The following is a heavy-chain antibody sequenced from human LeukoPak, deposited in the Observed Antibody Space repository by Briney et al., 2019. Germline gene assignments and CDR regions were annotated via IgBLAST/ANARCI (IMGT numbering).Heavy chain of an antibody. Sequence: SETLSLTCTVSGGSISSSSYYWGWIRQPPGKGLEWIGSIYYSGSTYYNPSLKSRVTVSVDTSKNQFSLKLSSVTAADTAVYYCARASATRYYYYAPYYFDYWGQGTLVTVSS. J-gene: IGHJ4*02. CDR1: GGSISSSSYY. V-gene: IGHV4-39*07. CDR3: ARASATRYYYYAPYYFDY. D-gene: IGHD3-10*01. CDR2: IYYSGST.